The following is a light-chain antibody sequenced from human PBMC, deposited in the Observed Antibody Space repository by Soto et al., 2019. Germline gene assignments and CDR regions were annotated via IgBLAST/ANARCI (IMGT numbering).Light chain of an antibody. Sequence: EIMMTQSPATLSVSPGERATLSCRASQSVKSSLAWYQQKPGQAPRLLIYGASTRATGIPARFSGSGSGTEFTLTISSLQSEDSAVYYCQQFSSTPSWTFGQGTKVEMK. CDR3: QQFSSTPSWT. J-gene: IGKJ1*01. V-gene: IGKV3-15*01. CDR2: GAS. CDR1: QSVKSS.